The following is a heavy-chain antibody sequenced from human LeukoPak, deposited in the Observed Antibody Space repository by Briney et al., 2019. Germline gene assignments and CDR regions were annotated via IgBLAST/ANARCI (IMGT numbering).Heavy chain of an antibody. Sequence: PGGSLRLSCAASGFTFSGYAMTWVRQAPGKGLEWVSTISGSGGSAHYADSVKGRFTISRDNSKNTLYVQMNSLRAEDTAVYYCAKSGRLSPKTPFDYWGQGTLVTVSS. J-gene: IGHJ4*02. CDR3: AKSGRLSPKTPFDY. V-gene: IGHV3-23*01. CDR2: ISGSGGSA. CDR1: GFTFSGYA. D-gene: IGHD2-8*02.